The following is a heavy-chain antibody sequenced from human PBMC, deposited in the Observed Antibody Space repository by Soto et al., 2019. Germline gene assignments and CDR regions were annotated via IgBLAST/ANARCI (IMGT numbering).Heavy chain of an antibody. CDR2: IGDSGGMP. CDR3: AKVISTAIHRGYLDY. Sequence: GGSLRLSCAASGFTFSNNAMSWVRQAPGKGLEWVSLIGDSGGMPYYPESVKGRFTISRDTSRNTLYLQMNSLRVEDTAVYYCAKVISTAIHRGYLDYWGQGTLVTVSS. V-gene: IGHV3-23*01. CDR1: GFTFSNNA. D-gene: IGHD3-10*01. J-gene: IGHJ4*02.